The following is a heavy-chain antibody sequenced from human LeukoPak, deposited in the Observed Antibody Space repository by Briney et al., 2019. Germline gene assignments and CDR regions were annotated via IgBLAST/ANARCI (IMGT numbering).Heavy chain of an antibody. Sequence: VASVKVSCKASGYTFTSYGISWVRQAPGQGLEWMGWISAYNGNTNYAQKLQGRVTMTTDTSTSTAYMELRSLRSDDTAVYYCARDPPTTLGYSSSCYDYWGQGTLVTVSS. J-gene: IGHJ4*02. D-gene: IGHD6-13*01. CDR2: ISAYNGNT. CDR1: GYTFTSYG. CDR3: ARDPPTTLGYSSSCYDY. V-gene: IGHV1-18*01.